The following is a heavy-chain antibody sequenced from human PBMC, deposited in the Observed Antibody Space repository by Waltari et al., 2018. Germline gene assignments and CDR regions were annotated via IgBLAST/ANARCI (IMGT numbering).Heavy chain of an antibody. CDR2: IYHSGST. J-gene: IGHJ4*02. CDR3: AGDLAAADY. V-gene: IGHV4-38-2*01. Sequence: QVQLQESGPGLVKPSETLSLTCAVSGYSISSGYYWGWIRQPPGKGLEWIGSIYHSGSTYCNPSLKSRVTISVDTSKNQFSLKLSSVTAADTAVYYCAGDLAAADYWGQGTLVTVSS. D-gene: IGHD6-13*01. CDR1: GYSISSGYY.